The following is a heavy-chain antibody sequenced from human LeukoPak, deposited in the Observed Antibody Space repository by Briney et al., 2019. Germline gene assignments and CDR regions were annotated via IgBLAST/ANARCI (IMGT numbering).Heavy chain of an antibody. D-gene: IGHD2-8*01. CDR1: GGSISSGGYY. J-gene: IGHJ4*02. Sequence: SETLSLTCTVSGGSISSGGYYWSWIRQHPGTGLEWIGYIYYSGSTYYNPSLKSRVTISVDTSKNQFSLKLSSVTAADTAVYYCARAIGYCTNGVCPGFDYWGQGTLVTVSS. CDR3: ARAIGYCTNGVCPGFDY. CDR2: IYYSGST. V-gene: IGHV4-31*03.